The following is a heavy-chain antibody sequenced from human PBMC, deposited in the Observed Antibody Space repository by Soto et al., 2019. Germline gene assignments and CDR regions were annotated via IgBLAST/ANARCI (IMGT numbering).Heavy chain of an antibody. V-gene: IGHV3-30*18. CDR1: GFTFSSYG. J-gene: IGHJ6*02. CDR2: ISDDGTNK. Sequence: QVQLVESGGGVVQPGRSLRLSCAASGFTFSSYGMHWVRQAPGKGLEWVSVISDDGTNKYYADSVKGRFTISRDNSKNTLYLQMNSLRAEDTAVYYWAKIKGAYYYYGMDVWGQGTTVSVS. CDR3: AKIKGAYYYYGMDV.